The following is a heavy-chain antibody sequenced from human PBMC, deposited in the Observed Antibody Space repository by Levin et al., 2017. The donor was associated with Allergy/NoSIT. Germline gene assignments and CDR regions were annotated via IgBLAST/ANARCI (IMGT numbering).Heavy chain of an antibody. CDR3: ATDVTVGGEA. V-gene: IGHV3-7*03. CDR1: GFSFSSSW. Sequence: GGSLRLSCVVSGFSFSSSWMSWVRQAPGKGLEWVANITEDGSAKYYVDSVKGRFTVSRDNAENSLYLQMDGLRAEDTALYYCATDVTVGGEAWGQGTLVTVSS. CDR2: ITEDGSAK. D-gene: IGHD3-10*01. J-gene: IGHJ5*02.